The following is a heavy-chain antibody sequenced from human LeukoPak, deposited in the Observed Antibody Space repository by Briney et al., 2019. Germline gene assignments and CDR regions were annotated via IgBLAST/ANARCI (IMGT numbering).Heavy chain of an antibody. J-gene: IGHJ3*02. Sequence: PSETLSLTCTVSGDSISSGSHWGWLRQPPGKGLEWIGCISHSGTTYYNPSLKSRVTISVDKSKNQFSLKLSSVTAADTAVYYCARRRAFDIWGQGTMVTVSS. CDR1: GDSISSGSH. CDR2: ISHSGTT. CDR3: ARRRAFDI. V-gene: IGHV4-38-2*02.